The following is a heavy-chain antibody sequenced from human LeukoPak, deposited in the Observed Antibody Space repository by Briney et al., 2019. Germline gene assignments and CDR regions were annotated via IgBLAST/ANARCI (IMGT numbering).Heavy chain of an antibody. CDR2: IRHDTSNK. J-gene: IGHJ4*02. V-gene: IGHV3-30*02. CDR1: RLSFSSCG. Sequence: PGGSLRLSCVASRLSFSSCGMHWVRQAPGEGLDWVAYIRHDTSNKYYTDSVKGRFTISRDNSENTVYLEMNSLTDEDTAVYYCVADFDFWGQGTLVSVSS. CDR3: VADFDF.